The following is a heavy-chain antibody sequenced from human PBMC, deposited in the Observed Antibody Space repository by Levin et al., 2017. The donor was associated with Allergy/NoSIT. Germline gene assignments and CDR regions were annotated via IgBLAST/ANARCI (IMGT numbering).Heavy chain of an antibody. D-gene: IGHD6-13*01. V-gene: IGHV3-23*01. J-gene: IGHJ4*02. CDR2: ITFSGGST. CDR1: GFTFSNYA. Sequence: PGGSLRLSCAASGFTFSNYAMSWVRQAPGKGLEWVSGITFSGGSTFYADPVKGRFTISRDNSKNTLFLQMNSLTAEDTAIYKCARGMSSNWYGGVDYWGQGTLVTVSS. CDR3: ARGMSSNWYGGVDY.